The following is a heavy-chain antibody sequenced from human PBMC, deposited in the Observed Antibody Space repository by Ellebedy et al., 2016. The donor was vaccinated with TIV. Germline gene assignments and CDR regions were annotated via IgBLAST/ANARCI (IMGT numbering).Heavy chain of an antibody. J-gene: IGHJ6*02. CDR1: GFTFSNFG. CDR2: IWYDGNNK. Sequence: PGGSLRLSCATSGFTFSNFGMHWVRQAPGKGLEWVAVIWYDGNNKYYADSVKGRFTISRDNSKNTLYLQMNSLRGEDTAVYYCARSPRGKYTNGQFYHYGMDVWGQGTTVTVSS. D-gene: IGHD5-18*01. CDR3: ARSPRGKYTNGQFYHYGMDV. V-gene: IGHV3-33*01.